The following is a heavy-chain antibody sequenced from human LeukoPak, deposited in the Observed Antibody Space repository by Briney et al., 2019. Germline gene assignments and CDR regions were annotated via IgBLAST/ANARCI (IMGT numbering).Heavy chain of an antibody. J-gene: IGHJ5*02. CDR1: GGSISSYY. V-gene: IGHV4-59*01. CDR2: IYYSGST. D-gene: IGHD2-8*01. Sequence: PSETLSLTCTVSGGSISSYYWSWIRQPPGKGLEWIGYIYYSGSTNYNPSLKSRVTISVDTSKNQFSLKVSSVTAADTAVYYCARQVYVRYNWFDPWGQGTLVTVSS. CDR3: ARQVYVRYNWFDP.